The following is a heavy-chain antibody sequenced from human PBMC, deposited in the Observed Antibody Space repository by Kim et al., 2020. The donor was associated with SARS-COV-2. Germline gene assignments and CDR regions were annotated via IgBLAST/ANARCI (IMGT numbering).Heavy chain of an antibody. CDR2: MHPSGIT. CDR3: GIGTDWAKVGAS. Sequence: SETLSLICAVYGGSFTGYYLSWIRQPPGKGLEWIGEMHPSGITHYSPSLASRLTISGDTSKNQFSLNLDSVTAADTAVYFCGIGTDWAKVGASWGQG. D-gene: IGHD1-26*01. V-gene: IGHV4-34*01. CDR1: GGSFTGYY. J-gene: IGHJ4*02.